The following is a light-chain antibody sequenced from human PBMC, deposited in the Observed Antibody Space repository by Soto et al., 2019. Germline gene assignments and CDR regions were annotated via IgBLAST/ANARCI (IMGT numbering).Light chain of an antibody. Sequence: QSVLTQPASVSGSPGQSITISCTGTSSDVGGYNYVSWYQHHPGKAPKLIIYDVSNRPSGVSIRFSGSKSDNTASLTISGLQPEDEADYYCSSYTSSAIVIFGGGTKVTVL. V-gene: IGLV2-14*03. CDR3: SSYTSSAIVI. CDR2: DVS. CDR1: SSDVGGYNY. J-gene: IGLJ2*01.